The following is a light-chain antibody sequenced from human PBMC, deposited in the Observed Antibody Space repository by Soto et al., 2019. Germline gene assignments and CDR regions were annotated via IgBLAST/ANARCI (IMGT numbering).Light chain of an antibody. CDR3: QQYGGSPLYT. CDR2: GAS. CDR1: QSVSDNF. V-gene: IGKV3-20*01. Sequence: EIVLTQSPGTLSLSPGERATLSCRASQSVSDNFLAWYQQKPGQAPRLLIYGASSRATGIPDRFSGSGSGTDFTLTINSLEPEDFAVYYCQQYGGSPLYTFGQGTKLEIK. J-gene: IGKJ2*01.